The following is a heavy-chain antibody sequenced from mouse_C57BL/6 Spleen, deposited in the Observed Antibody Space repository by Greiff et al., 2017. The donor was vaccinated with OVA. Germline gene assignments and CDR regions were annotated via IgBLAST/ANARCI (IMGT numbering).Heavy chain of an antibody. CDR2: IYPGSGST. J-gene: IGHJ4*01. D-gene: IGHD2-3*01. Sequence: QVHVKQPGAELVKPGASVKMSCKASGYTFTSYWITWVKQRPGQGLEWIGDIYPGSGSTNYNEKFKSKATLTVDTSSSTAYMQLSSLTSEDSAVYYCARRGTIYDGPRYAMDYWGQGTSVTVSS. V-gene: IGHV1-55*01. CDR1: GYTFTSYW. CDR3: ARRGTIYDGPRYAMDY.